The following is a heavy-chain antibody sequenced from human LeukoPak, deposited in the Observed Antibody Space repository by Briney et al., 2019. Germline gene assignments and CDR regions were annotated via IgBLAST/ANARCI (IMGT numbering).Heavy chain of an antibody. CDR1: GGSISGYY. Sequence: PSETLSLTCTVPGGSISGYYWSWIRQPPGKGLEWIGYIYYSGSTNYNPSLKSRVTISVDTSKNQFSLKLSSVTAADTAVYYCARGGIRGALFDYWGQGTLVTVSS. CDR2: IYYSGST. CDR3: ARGGIRGALFDY. D-gene: IGHD6-13*01. V-gene: IGHV4-59*08. J-gene: IGHJ4*02.